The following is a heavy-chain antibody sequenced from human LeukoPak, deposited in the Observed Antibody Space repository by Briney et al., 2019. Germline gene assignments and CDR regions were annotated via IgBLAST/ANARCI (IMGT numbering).Heavy chain of an antibody. J-gene: IGHJ3*02. D-gene: IGHD6-13*01. CDR1: GFTVSSNY. V-gene: IGHV3-53*01. CDR2: ISIPGSI. Sequence: GGSLRLSCAASGFTVSSNYMTWVRQAPGKGLEWVSVISIPGSITYADSVKGRFTTSRDNSKNTLYLQMNSLRADDTAVYYCARDKGSSWSDAFDIWGEGTMVTVSS. CDR3: ARDKGSSWSDAFDI.